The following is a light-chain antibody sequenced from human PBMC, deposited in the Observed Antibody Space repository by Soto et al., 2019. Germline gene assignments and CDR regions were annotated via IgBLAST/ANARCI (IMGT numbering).Light chain of an antibody. CDR1: SSDVGGYNR. Sequence: QSALTQPPSVSGSPGQSVTISCTGTSSDVGGYNRVSWYQQHPGKAPKLLIYDVSNRPSGGSTRFSGSKSGNTASLTISGLQADDEADYYFTSYSTGSAYVFGPGTKVTVL. V-gene: IGLV2-14*01. CDR2: DVS. J-gene: IGLJ1*01. CDR3: TSYSTGSAYV.